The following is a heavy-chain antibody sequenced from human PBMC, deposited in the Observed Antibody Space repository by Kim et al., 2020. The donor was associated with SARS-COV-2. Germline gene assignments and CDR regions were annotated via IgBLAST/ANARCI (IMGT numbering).Heavy chain of an antibody. CDR2: ISSNGGST. V-gene: IGHV3-64*01. CDR1: GFTFSSYA. D-gene: IGHD5-18*01. J-gene: IGHJ4*01. Sequence: GGSLRLSCAASGFTFSSYAMHWVRQAPGKGLEYVSAISSNGGSTYYANSVKGRFTISRDNSKNTLYLQMGSLRAEDMAVYYCAREGTGGYSYGSFDYWG. CDR3: AREGTGGYSYGSFDY.